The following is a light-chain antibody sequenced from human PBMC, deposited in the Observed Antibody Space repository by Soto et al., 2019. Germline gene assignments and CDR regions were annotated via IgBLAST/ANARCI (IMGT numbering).Light chain of an antibody. V-gene: IGKV4-1*01. CDR1: QSVLHRSNNKNY. CDR3: QQYYSSLWT. J-gene: IGKJ1*01. CDR2: WAS. Sequence: DIVMTQSPDFLAVSLGERATINCKSSQSVLHRSNNKNYLAWYQQKPGQPPKLLIYWASTRESGVPDRFSGSGSGTDFTLTISSLQSEDVAVYYCQQYYSSLWTFGQGTKVEIK.